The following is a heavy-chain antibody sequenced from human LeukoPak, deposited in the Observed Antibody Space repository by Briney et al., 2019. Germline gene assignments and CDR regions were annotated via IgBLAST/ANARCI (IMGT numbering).Heavy chain of an antibody. Sequence: SETLSLTCTVSGGSISSYYWSWIRQPPGKGLEWIGYINYSGSTNYNPSLKSRVTISVDTSKNQFSLKLSSVTAADTAVYYCARGVKAAAGTLIYYYYGMDVWGQGTTVTVSS. J-gene: IGHJ6*02. V-gene: IGHV4-59*01. D-gene: IGHD6-13*01. CDR3: ARGVKAAAGTLIYYYYGMDV. CDR2: INYSGST. CDR1: GGSISSYY.